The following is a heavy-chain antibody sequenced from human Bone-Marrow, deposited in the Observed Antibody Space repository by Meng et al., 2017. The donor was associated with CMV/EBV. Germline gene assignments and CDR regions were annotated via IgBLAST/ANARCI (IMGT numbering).Heavy chain of an antibody. CDR3: ARGGIGYYYYDMDV. CDR1: GYTFTGYY. V-gene: IGHV1-2*02. D-gene: IGHD3-10*01. Sequence: ASVKVSCKASGYTFTGYYMHWVRQAPGQGLEWMGWINPNGGVTNYARKFQGRVTMTRDTSISTAYMELSRLRSDDTAVYYCARGGIGYYYYDMDVWGQGTRVPVSS. CDR2: INPNGGVT. J-gene: IGHJ6*02.